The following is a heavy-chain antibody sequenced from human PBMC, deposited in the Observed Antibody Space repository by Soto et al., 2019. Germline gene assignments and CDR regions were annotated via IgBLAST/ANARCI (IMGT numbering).Heavy chain of an antibody. Sequence: QVQLVESGGGVVQPGRSLRLSCAASGFKFRNYAIHWVRQAPDKGLEWLAVIWFDGSKKYYADSVKGRFTISRDNSKTNVYLDMISLAADSAAVFYWAGAHAMIFEDRFDPGGHGTLVTVSS. V-gene: IGHV3-33*01. CDR3: AGAHAMIFEDRFDP. CDR2: IWFDGSKK. D-gene: IGHD3-22*01. CDR1: GFKFRNYA. J-gene: IGHJ5*02.